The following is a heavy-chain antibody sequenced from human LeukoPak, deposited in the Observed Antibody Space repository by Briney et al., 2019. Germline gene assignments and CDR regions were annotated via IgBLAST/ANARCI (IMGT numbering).Heavy chain of an antibody. CDR1: GFTFSSYG. J-gene: IGHJ5*02. CDR3: AKDHYDTGGTYSFDP. V-gene: IGHV3-30*18. D-gene: IGHD2-8*02. Sequence: SGGSLRLSCAASGFTFSSYGMHWVRQAPGKGLEWVAVISFDGNNKYYADSVKGRFTISRDNSKNRLYLQMNSLRAEDTAVYYCAKDHYDTGGTYSFDPWGQGTLVTVSS. CDR2: ISFDGNNK.